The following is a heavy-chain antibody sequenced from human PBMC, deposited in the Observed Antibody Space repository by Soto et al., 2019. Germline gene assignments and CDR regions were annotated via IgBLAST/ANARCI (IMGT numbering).Heavy chain of an antibody. Sequence: GGSLRLSCAASGFTFSSYAMSWVRQAPGKGLEWVSAISGSGGSTYYADSVKGRFTISRDNSKNTLYLQMNSLRAEDTAVYYCAKCRSFQLRWPRYYGMDVWGQGTTVTVSS. CDR1: GFTFSSYA. V-gene: IGHV3-23*01. D-gene: IGHD4-17*01. J-gene: IGHJ6*02. CDR2: ISGSGGST. CDR3: AKCRSFQLRWPRYYGMDV.